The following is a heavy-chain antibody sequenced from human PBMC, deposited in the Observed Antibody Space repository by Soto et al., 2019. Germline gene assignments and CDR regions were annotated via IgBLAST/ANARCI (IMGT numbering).Heavy chain of an antibody. CDR1: GFTFSSYA. D-gene: IGHD6-19*01. Sequence: GGSLRLSCAASGFTFSSYAMSWVRQAPGKGLEWVSGISGSGGSTSYVDSVKGRFTISRDNSKNTVYLQMNSLRAEDTAVYYCAREQWLDYWGQGTLVTVSS. CDR2: ISGSGGST. J-gene: IGHJ4*02. V-gene: IGHV3-23*01. CDR3: AREQWLDY.